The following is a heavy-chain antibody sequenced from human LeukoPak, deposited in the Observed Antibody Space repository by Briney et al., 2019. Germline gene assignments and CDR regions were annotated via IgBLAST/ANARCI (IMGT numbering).Heavy chain of an antibody. V-gene: IGHV3-48*04. CDR1: GFTFSSYS. D-gene: IGHD5-18*01. J-gene: IGHJ4*02. CDR3: ARDRGGYSYGPPSKDY. CDR2: ISSSSSTI. Sequence: GGSLRLSCAASGFTFSSYSMNWVRQAPGKGLEWVSYISSSSSTIYYADSVKGRFTISRDNAKNSLYLQMNSLGAEDTAVYYCARDRGGYSYGPPSKDYWGQGTLVTVSS.